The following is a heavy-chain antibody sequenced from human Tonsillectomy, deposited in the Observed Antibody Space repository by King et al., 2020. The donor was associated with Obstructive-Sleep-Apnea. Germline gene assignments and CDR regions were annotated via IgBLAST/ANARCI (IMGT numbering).Heavy chain of an antibody. CDR1: GFSISSDYY. CDR2: IYHSGRT. J-gene: IGHJ6*02. V-gene: IGHV4-38-2*02. CDR3: ARANSNTWNYYFYYGMDV. Sequence: VQLQESGPGLVKPSETLSLTCTVSGFSISSDYYWGWTRQPPGKGLEWIGSIYHSGRTYYNPSLKGRVTISVDTAKNQFSLRLSSVTATDTAVYFCARANSNTWNYYFYYGMDVWGQGTTVTVSS. D-gene: IGHD6-13*01.